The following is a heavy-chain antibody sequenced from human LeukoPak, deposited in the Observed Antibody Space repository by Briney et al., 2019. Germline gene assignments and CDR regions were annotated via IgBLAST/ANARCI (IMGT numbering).Heavy chain of an antibody. D-gene: IGHD1-1*01. CDR2: IYYTGNT. V-gene: IGHV4-59*08. CDR1: GGSISNSF. CDR3: AVNLTRHTFDI. J-gene: IGHJ3*02. Sequence: SETLSLTCTVSGGSISNSFWSWIRQPPGKGLEWIAYIYYTGNTKYNPSLKSRVTISVDTSKNQFSLELSSVTAADTAVYYCAVNLTRHTFDIWGQGTMVTVSS.